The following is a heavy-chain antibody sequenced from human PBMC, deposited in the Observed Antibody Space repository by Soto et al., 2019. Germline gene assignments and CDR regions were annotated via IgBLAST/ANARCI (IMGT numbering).Heavy chain of an antibody. CDR3: ARDIVVVPAARHFDY. D-gene: IGHD2-2*01. CDR1: GFTFSDYY. CDR2: ISSSGSTI. Sequence: PGGSLRLSCAASGFTFSDYYMSWIRQAPGKGLEWVSSISSSGSTIYYADSVKGRFTISRDNSKNTLYLQMNSLRAEDTAVYYCARDIVVVPAARHFDYWGQGTLVTVSS. J-gene: IGHJ4*02. V-gene: IGHV3-11*01.